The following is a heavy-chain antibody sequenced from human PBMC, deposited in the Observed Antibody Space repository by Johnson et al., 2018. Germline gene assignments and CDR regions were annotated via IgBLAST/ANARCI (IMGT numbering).Heavy chain of an antibody. CDR2: ISWDGGST. V-gene: IGHV3-43D*03. CDR3: AKDRFAGGNDGIDY. J-gene: IGHJ4*02. Sequence: EVQLVESGGVVVQPGGSLRLSCAASGFSFDDYAMHWVRQVPGKGLDWLSLISWDGGSTYYSDSVRGRFTISRDNSKNSLYLQMTSLRPEDTALYYCAKDRFAGGNDGIDYWGQGTLVTVSS. CDR1: GFSFDDYA. D-gene: IGHD4-23*01.